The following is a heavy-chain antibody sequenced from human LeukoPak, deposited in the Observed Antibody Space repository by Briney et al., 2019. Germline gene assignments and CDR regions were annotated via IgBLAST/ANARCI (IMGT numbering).Heavy chain of an antibody. J-gene: IGHJ4*02. V-gene: IGHV3-30*02. CDR2: IRYDGSNK. Sequence: GGSLRLSCAASGFTFSSYGMHWVRQAPGKGLEWVAFIRYDGSNKYYADSVKGRFTISRDNSKNTLYLQMNSLRAEDTAAYYCAKDRRAGYYYDSSGSNYFDYWGQGTLVTVSS. CDR3: AKDRRAGYYYDSSGSNYFDY. CDR1: GFTFSSYG. D-gene: IGHD3-22*01.